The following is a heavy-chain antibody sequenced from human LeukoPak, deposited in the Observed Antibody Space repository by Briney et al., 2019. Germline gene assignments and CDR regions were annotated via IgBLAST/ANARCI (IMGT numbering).Heavy chain of an antibody. Sequence: PGGSLRLSCAASGFTFSSHWMSWVRQAPGKGLEWVAVISYDGSNKYYADSVKGRFTISRDNSKNTLYLQMNSLRAEDTAVYYCAQIVGAARTNYYMDVWGKGTTVTVSS. V-gene: IGHV3-30*18. J-gene: IGHJ6*03. D-gene: IGHD1-26*01. CDR3: AQIVGAARTNYYMDV. CDR1: GFTFSSHW. CDR2: ISYDGSNK.